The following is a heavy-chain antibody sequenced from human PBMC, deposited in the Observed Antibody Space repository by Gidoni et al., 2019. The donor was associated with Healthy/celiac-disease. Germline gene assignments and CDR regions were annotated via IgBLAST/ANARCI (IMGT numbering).Heavy chain of an antibody. Sequence: QVQLQESGPGLVKPSQTLSLTCTVSGGSISSGGYYWSWIRQHPGKGLEWIGYIYYSGSTYYNPSLKSRVTISVDTSKNQFSLKLSSVTAADTAVYYCARARKYSSSWPDAFDIWGQGTMVTVSS. D-gene: IGHD6-13*01. CDR3: ARARKYSSSWPDAFDI. J-gene: IGHJ3*02. V-gene: IGHV4-31*03. CDR2: IYYSGST. CDR1: GGSISSGGYY.